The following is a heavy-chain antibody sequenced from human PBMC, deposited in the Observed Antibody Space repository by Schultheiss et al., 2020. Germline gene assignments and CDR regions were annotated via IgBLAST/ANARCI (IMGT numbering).Heavy chain of an antibody. CDR2: IYYSGST. CDR3: ATLGLYYYGMDV. D-gene: IGHD7-27*01. Sequence: TLSLTCTVSGGSISSGGYYWSWIRQHPGKGLEWIGYIYYSGSTYYNPSLKSRVTISVDTSKNQFSLKLNSVTAADTAVYYCATLGLYYYGMDVWGQGTTVTVSS. J-gene: IGHJ6*02. CDR1: GGSISSGGYY. V-gene: IGHV4-31*03.